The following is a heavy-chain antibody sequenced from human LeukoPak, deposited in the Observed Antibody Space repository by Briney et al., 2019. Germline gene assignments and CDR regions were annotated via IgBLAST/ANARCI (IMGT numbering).Heavy chain of an antibody. CDR1: GFTFGDYA. CDR2: IRSKSYGGTT. CDR3: SRGPYCSSGSCYPDPDAFDI. J-gene: IGHJ3*02. V-gene: IGHV3-49*04. D-gene: IGHD2-15*01. Sequence: PGGSLRLTCTGSGFTFGDYALAWVRQAPGKGLEWVGFIRSKSYGGTTEYAASVKGRFTISRDDSKSIAYLQVNSLKSEDTAVYYCSRGPYCSSGSCYPDPDAFDIWAQGTVVTFSS.